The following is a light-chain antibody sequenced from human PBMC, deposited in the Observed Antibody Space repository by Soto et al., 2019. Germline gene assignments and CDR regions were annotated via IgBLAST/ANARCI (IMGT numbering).Light chain of an antibody. CDR3: QSYGSGIQGV. CDR2: EDN. CDR1: SGNIASNY. J-gene: IGLJ3*02. V-gene: IGLV6-57*03. Sequence: NFMVTQPHSVSESPGKTVTISCTRSSGNIASNYVQWYQQRPGSAPTTVIYEDNLRPSGVPDRFSGSIDRSSNSASLTISGLKTEDEADYFCQSYGSGIQGVFGGGTQLTVL.